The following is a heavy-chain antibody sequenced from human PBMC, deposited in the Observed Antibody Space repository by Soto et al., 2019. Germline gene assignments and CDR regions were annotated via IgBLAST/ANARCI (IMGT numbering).Heavy chain of an antibody. D-gene: IGHD3-10*01. CDR2: INHSGST. J-gene: IGHJ6*02. Sequence: QVQLQQWGAGLLKPSETLSLTCAVYGGSFSGYYWSWIRQPPGKGLEWIVEINHSGSTNYNPSLKSRVTISVDTSKNQFSLKLSSVTAADTAVYYCASGARDYGSGSYYTFYGMDVWGQGTTFTVSS. CDR3: ASGARDYGSGSYYTFYGMDV. CDR1: GGSFSGYY. V-gene: IGHV4-34*01.